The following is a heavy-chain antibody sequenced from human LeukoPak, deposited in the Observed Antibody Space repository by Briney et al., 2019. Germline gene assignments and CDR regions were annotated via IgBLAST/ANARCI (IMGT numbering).Heavy chain of an antibody. V-gene: IGHV4-4*02. J-gene: IGHJ4*02. CDR2: IYHSGST. CDR3: AREGSRRGYYYGSGSYFDY. CDR1: GGSISSSNW. D-gene: IGHD3-10*01. Sequence: SETLSLTCAVSGGSISSSNWWSWVRQPPGKGLEWIGEIYHSGSTNYNPSLKSRVTISVDKSKNQFSLKLSSVTAADTAVYYCAREGSRRGYYYGSGSYFDYWGQGTLVTVSS.